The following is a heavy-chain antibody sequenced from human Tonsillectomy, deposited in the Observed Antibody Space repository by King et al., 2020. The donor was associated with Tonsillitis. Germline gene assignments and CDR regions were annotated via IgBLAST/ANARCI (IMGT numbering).Heavy chain of an antibody. CDR2: IYYSGST. V-gene: IGHV4-39*07. D-gene: IGHD6-19*01. CDR3: ARLRAVAGWDWYFDL. Sequence: QLQESGPGLVKPSETLSLTCTVSGGSISSSSYYWGWIRQPPGKGLEWIGSIYYSGSTYYNPSLKSRVTISVDTSKNQFSLKLSSVTAADTAVYHCARLRAVAGWDWYFDLWGRGTLVTVSS. J-gene: IGHJ2*01. CDR1: GGSISSSSYY.